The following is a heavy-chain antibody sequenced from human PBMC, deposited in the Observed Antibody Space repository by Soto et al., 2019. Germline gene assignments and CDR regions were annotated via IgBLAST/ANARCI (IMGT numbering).Heavy chain of an antibody. CDR2: ILYIENK. CDR1: PASLTSGCSY. D-gene: IGHD3-10*01. Sequence: SERRSLPCSLSPASLTSGCSYWTWIRQHPGKGPEWSVNILYIENKYYNPSLKCRVTISLDTSKNQFSLKVNSVTAAATAAYYCVRDRGTTLRMDVWGKGPTGTVSS. V-gene: IGHV4-31*03. CDR3: VRDRGTTLRMDV. J-gene: IGHJ6*04.